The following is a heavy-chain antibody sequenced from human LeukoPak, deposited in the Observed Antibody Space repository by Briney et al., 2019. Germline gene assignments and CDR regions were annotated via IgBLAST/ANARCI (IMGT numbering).Heavy chain of an antibody. CDR2: IRSKAYGGTT. CDR1: GFTFGDHA. Sequence: GGSLRLSCTGSGFTFGDHAMSWVRQAPGKGVEWVGFIRSKAYGGTTEYAASVQGIFTISRDDSKSIAYLQMNSLKTEDTAFYFCARGPILLWIHNGMDVWGQGTTVTVSS. J-gene: IGHJ6*02. V-gene: IGHV3-49*04. CDR3: ARGPILLWIHNGMDV. D-gene: IGHD5-18*01.